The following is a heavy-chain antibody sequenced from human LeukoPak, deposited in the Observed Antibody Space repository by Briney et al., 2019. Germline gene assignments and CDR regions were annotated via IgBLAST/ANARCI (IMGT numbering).Heavy chain of an antibody. D-gene: IGHD3-10*01. J-gene: IGHJ4*02. V-gene: IGHV3-7*04. CDR2: IKQDGSEK. CDR1: GFTFSSYW. CDR3: AGTMVRGVITFDY. Sequence: GGSLRLSCAASGFTFSSYWMSWVRQAPGKGLEWVANIKQDGSEKYYVDSVKGRFTIPRDNAKNSLYLQMNSLRAEDTAVYYCAGTMVRGVITFDYWGQGTLVTVSS.